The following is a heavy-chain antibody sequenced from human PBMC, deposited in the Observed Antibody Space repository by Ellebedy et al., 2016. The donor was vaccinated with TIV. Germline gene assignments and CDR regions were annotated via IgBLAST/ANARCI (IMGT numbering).Heavy chain of an antibody. CDR1: GYTFTSYY. Sequence: AASVKVSCKASGYTFTSYYMHWVRQAHGQGLEWMGIINPSGGSTSYAQKLQGRVTMTRNTSISTAYMELSSLRSEDTAVYYCAREAPEYYDSSSVWGQGTLVTVSS. J-gene: IGHJ4*02. V-gene: IGHV1-46*04. D-gene: IGHD3-22*01. CDR2: INPSGGST. CDR3: AREAPEYYDSSSV.